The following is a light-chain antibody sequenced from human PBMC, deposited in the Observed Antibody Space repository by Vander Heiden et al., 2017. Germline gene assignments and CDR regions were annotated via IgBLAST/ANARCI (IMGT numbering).Light chain of an antibody. CDR3: QQYGSSPPIT. Sequence: IVLTHSPGTLSLSPAERATLSCRARQSVSSSYLAGYQQKPGQAPRLLIYGASSRATGIPDRCSGSGSGTDFTLTISRLEPEDFAVYYCQQYGSSPPITFGQGTRLEIK. V-gene: IGKV3-20*01. J-gene: IGKJ5*01. CDR1: QSVSSSY. CDR2: GAS.